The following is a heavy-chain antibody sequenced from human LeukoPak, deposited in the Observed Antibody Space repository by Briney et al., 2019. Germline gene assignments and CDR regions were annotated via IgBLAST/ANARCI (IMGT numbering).Heavy chain of an antibody. D-gene: IGHD3-10*02. CDR2: LSEGGHDQ. Sequence: PGGSLRLSRVGSGFTFSNYAMSWVRQAPGKGREWVSSLSEGGHDQYYTESVKGRFTISRDNSKDTVSLQMNSLRAEDTAVYYCAKVLYSGSGMNMIFDDWGQGTLVTVSS. V-gene: IGHV3-23*01. J-gene: IGHJ4*02. CDR1: GFTFSNYA. CDR3: AKVLYSGSGMNMIFDD.